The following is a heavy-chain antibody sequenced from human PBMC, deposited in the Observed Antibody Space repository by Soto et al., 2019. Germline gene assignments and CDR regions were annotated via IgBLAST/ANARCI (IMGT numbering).Heavy chain of an antibody. V-gene: IGHV3-53*04. CDR3: ARVQSSSHGRFYYHYYMDV. Sequence: EVKLVESGGGLVRPGGSLRLSCEASGFIVSDNYMIWVRQAPGKGLEWVSIIYSGGLTYYADSVKGRFTISRHNSENTLYLQMNTLRPEDTAVYYCARVQSSSHGRFYYHYYMDVWGKGTTVAVSS. CDR1: GFIVSDNY. J-gene: IGHJ6*03. CDR2: IYSGGLT. D-gene: IGHD1-1*01.